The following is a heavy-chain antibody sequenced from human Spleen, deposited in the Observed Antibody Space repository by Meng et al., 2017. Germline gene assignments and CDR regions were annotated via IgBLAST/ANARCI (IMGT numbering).Heavy chain of an antibody. CDR2: INSDGSAA. CDR1: GFTFSSYW. CDR3: SLERETALDF. V-gene: IGHV3-74*01. J-gene: IGHJ4*02. D-gene: IGHD5-18*01. Sequence: EVPVVESGGGLVQPGGSLRLSCVASGFTFSSYWMHWVRQAPGKGLVWVSRINSDGSAATYADSVKGRFTISRDNAKNTLYLQMNSLRAEDTAVYYCSLERETALDFWGQGTLVTVSS.